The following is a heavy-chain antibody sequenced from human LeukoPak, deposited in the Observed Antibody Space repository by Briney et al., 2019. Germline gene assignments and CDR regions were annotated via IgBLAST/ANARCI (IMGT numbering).Heavy chain of an antibody. Sequence: GGSLRLSCAASGFTFSSYAMHWVRQAPGKGLEYVSAISSNGGSTYYANSVKGRFTISRDNSKSTLSLQMNSLRVEDTAIYYCATYRQVLLPFESWGQGTLVTVSS. J-gene: IGHJ4*02. V-gene: IGHV3-64*01. CDR1: GFTFSSYA. D-gene: IGHD5-18*01. CDR2: ISSNGGST. CDR3: ATYRQVLLPFES.